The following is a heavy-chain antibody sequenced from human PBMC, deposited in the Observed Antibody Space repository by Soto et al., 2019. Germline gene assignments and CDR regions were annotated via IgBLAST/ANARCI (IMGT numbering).Heavy chain of an antibody. CDR3: AVQWESPGSYYYYYGMDV. Sequence: QVQLVQSGAEVKKPGSSVKVSCKASGGTFSSYAISWVRQAPGQGLEWMGGIIPIFGTANYAQKFQGRVTITADESTSTAYMELSSLRSEDTAVYYCAVQWESPGSYYYYYGMDVWGQGTTVTVSS. CDR2: IIPIFGTA. V-gene: IGHV1-69*12. CDR1: GGTFSSYA. J-gene: IGHJ6*02. D-gene: IGHD1-26*01.